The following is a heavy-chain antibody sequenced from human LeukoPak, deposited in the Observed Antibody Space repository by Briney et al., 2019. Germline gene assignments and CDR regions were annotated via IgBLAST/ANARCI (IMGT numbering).Heavy chain of an antibody. J-gene: IGHJ4*02. V-gene: IGHV3-30*03. Sequence: GSLRLSCAVSGVTFRSYGMHWVRQAPGKGLEGVALISSDGNDKLYGDSVRGRFTISRDDSKSTLYLQMNSLRAEDTAVYYCTTKVTRGNSGDDYDDWGQGTLVTVSS. CDR2: ISSDGNDK. CDR1: GVTFRSYG. D-gene: IGHD5-12*01. CDR3: TTKVTRGNSGDDYDD.